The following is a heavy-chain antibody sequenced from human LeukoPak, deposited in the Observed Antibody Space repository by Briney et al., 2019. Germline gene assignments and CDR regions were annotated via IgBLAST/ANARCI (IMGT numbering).Heavy chain of an antibody. D-gene: IGHD2-15*01. V-gene: IGHV7-4-1*02. CDR1: GYTFTSYA. CDR3: ARERNDCYGSGCVGDSYMDV. CDR2: INTNTGNP. Sequence: ASVKVSCKASGYTFTSYAMNWVRQAPGQGLEWMGWINTNTGNPTYAQGFTGRFVFSLDTSVSTAYLQISSLKADDTAVYYCARERNDCYGSGCVGDSYMDVWDKGTTVTVSS. J-gene: IGHJ6*03.